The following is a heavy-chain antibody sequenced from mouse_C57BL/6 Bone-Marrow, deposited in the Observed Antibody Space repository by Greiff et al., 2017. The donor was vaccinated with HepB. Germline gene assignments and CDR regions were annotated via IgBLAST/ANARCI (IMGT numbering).Heavy chain of an antibody. CDR1: GYTFTSYG. V-gene: IGHV1-81*01. CDR3: ARSYYDYDGAWFAY. Sequence: VQLQQSGAELARPGASVKLSCKASGYTFTSYGISWVKQSTGQGLEWIGEIYPRSGNTYYNEKFKGKATLTADKSSSTAYMELRSLTSEDSAVYFCARSYYDYDGAWFAYWGQGTLVTVSA. D-gene: IGHD2-4*01. J-gene: IGHJ3*01. CDR2: IYPRSGNT.